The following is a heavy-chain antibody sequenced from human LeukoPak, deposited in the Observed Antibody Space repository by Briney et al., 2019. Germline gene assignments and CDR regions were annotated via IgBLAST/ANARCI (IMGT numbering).Heavy chain of an antibody. CDR2: IIPIFGTA. J-gene: IGHJ3*02. CDR1: GGTFSSYA. CDR3: ATTYYYGSGSYYRPDAFDI. D-gene: IGHD3-10*01. V-gene: IGHV1-69*13. Sequence: ASVKVSCEASGGTFSSYAISWVRQAPGQGLEWMGGIIPIFGTANYAQKFQGRVTITADESTSTAYMELSSLRSEDTAVYYCATTYYYGSGSYYRPDAFDIWGQGTMVTVSS.